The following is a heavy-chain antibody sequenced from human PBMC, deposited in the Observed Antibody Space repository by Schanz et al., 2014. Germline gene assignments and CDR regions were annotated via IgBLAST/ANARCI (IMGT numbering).Heavy chain of an antibody. D-gene: IGHD5-12*01. CDR1: GFIFSSYA. J-gene: IGHJ3*01. CDR3: ARDEGRDGYNLAFDV. V-gene: IGHV3-23*04. Sequence: EVQLVESGGGLVQPGGSLKLSCAASGFIFSSYAMTWVRQAPGKGLEWISSMYINSGSTQYADSVKGRFIISRDSSKNTLFLQMNSLRPEDTAVYFCARDEGRDGYNLAFDVWGQGTLVTVSS. CDR2: MYINSGST.